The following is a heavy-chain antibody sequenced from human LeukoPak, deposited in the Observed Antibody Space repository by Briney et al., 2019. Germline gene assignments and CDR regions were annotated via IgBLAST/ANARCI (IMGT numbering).Heavy chain of an antibody. D-gene: IGHD3-16*01. CDR1: GFTFSSYG. CDR2: FRGSGGST. V-gene: IGHV3-23*01. CDR3: AKDFGAGHYYYYYYMDV. Sequence: PGGSLRLSCAASGFTFSSYGMSWVRQAPGKGLEWVSAFRGSGGSTYYADPVEGRFTISRDNSKNTLYLQMNSLRAEDTAVYYCAKDFGAGHYYYYYYMDVWGKGTTVTISS. J-gene: IGHJ6*03.